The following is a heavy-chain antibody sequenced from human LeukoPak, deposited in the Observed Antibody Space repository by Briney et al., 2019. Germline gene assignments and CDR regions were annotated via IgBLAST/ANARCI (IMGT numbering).Heavy chain of an antibody. J-gene: IGHJ6*02. CDR1: GYSFASYW. V-gene: IGHV5-51*01. D-gene: IGHD5-12*01. CDR2: IYPGDSDT. CDR3: ARLSGAGYDSGSMDV. Sequence: GESLKTSCKGSGYSFASYWIGWVRQMPGKGLEWMGIIYPGDSDTRYSPSFQGQVTISADKSISTAYLQWSSLKASDTAMYYCARLSGAGYDSGSMDVWGQGTTVTVSS.